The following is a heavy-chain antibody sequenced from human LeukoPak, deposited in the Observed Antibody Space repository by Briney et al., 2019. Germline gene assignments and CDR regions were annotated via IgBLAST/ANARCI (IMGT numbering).Heavy chain of an antibody. V-gene: IGHV3-30-3*01. D-gene: IGHD2-2*01. CDR1: GFTFSSYA. Sequence: PGGSLRLSCAASGFTFSSYAMHWVRQAPGKGLEWVAVISYDGSNKYYADSVKGRFTISRDNSKNTLYLQMNSLRAEDTAVYYCECRDSYRYWGEGPLVSVSS. J-gene: IGHJ4*02. CDR3: ECRDSYRY. CDR2: ISYDGSNK.